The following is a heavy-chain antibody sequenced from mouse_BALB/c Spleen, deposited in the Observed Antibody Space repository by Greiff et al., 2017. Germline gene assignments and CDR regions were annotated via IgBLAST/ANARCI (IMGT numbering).Heavy chain of an antibody. CDR3: ARRGYGSSSFAY. D-gene: IGHD1-1*01. Sequence: VQLQQSGAELMKPGASVKISCKATGYTFSSYWIEWVKQRPGHGLEWIGEILPGSGSTNYNEKFKGKATFTADTSSNTAYMQLSSLTSEDSAVYYCARRGYGSSSFAYWGQGTLVTVSA. J-gene: IGHJ3*01. V-gene: IGHV1-9*01. CDR1: GYTFSSYW. CDR2: ILPGSGST.